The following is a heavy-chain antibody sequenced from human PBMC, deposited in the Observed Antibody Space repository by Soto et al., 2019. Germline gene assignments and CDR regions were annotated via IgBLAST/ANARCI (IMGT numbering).Heavy chain of an antibody. V-gene: IGHV4-39*07. CDR3: ARSVFP. CDR2: TYYFGST. CDR1: GGSISSSTYY. J-gene: IGHJ5*02. Sequence: SETLSLTCTVSGGSISSSTYYWGWIRQPPGKGLEWIGTTYYFGSTYYSPSLKSRVTISVNTSKNQFSLKLSSVTAADTAVYYCARSVFPWGQGTLVTVS.